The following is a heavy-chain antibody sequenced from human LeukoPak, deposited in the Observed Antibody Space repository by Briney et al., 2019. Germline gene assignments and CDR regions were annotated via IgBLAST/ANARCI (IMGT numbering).Heavy chain of an antibody. CDR3: ARAYDILTGYSPLYYYYYMDV. D-gene: IGHD3-9*01. CDR1: GYTFTSYG. CDR2: ISAYNGNT. J-gene: IGHJ6*03. V-gene: IGHV1-18*01. Sequence: ASVKVSCKASGYTFTSYGISWVRQAPGQGLEWMGWISAYNGNTNYAQKLQGRVTMTTDTSTSTAYTELRSLRSDDTAVYYCARAYDILTGYSPLYYYYYMDVWGKGTTVTVSS.